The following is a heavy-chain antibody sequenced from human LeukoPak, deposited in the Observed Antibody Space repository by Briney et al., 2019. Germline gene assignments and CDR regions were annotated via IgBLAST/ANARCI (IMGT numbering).Heavy chain of an antibody. D-gene: IGHD6-19*01. CDR1: GFTVSSNY. Sequence: GGSLRLSCAASGFTVSSNYMSWVRQAPGKGLEWVSVIYSGGSTYYADSVKGRFTISRDNSKNTLYLQMNSLRAEDTAVYYCARQDTGGWYLDYWGQGTLVTVSS. V-gene: IGHV3-66*04. J-gene: IGHJ4*02. CDR2: IYSGGST. CDR3: ARQDTGGWYLDY.